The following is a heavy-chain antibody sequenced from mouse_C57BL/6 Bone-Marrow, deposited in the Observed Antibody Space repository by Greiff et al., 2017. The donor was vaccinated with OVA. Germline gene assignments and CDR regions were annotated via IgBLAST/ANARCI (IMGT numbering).Heavy chain of an antibody. CDR2: IRSKSNNYAT. Sequence: EVKLQESGGGLVQPKGSLKLSCAASGFSFNTYAMNWVRQAPGKGLEWVARIRSKSNNYATYYADSVKDRFTISRDDSESMLYLQMNNLKTEDTAMYYCVRHRDYGSSYYYAMDYWGQGTSVTVSS. CDR3: VRHRDYGSSYYYAMDY. CDR1: GFSFNTYA. D-gene: IGHD1-1*01. J-gene: IGHJ4*01. V-gene: IGHV10-1*01.